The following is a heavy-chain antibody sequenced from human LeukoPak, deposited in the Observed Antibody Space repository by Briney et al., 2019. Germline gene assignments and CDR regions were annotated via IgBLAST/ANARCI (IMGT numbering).Heavy chain of an antibody. CDR3: ARDIVVVPAAYYYYYGMDV. CDR2: ISAYNGNT. Sequence: ASVKVSCKASGYTFTSYGISWVRQAPGQGLEWMGWISAYNGNTNYAQKPQGRVTMTTDTSTSTAYMELRSLRSDDTAVYYCARDIVVVPAAYYYYYGMDVWGQGTTVTVSS. D-gene: IGHD2-2*01. J-gene: IGHJ6*02. CDR1: GYTFTSYG. V-gene: IGHV1-18*01.